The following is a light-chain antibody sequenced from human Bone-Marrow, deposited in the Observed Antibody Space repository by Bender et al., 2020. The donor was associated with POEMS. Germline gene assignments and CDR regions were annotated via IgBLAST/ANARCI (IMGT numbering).Light chain of an antibody. V-gene: IGLV1-44*01. Sequence: QSVLTQPPSASGTPGQRVTISCSGGSIDRNPIKWYQQLPGTAPRLVIYADDRRPSGVPNRFSASKSGSSASLAISGLQSEDAADYYCSTWEDRLNAWLFGGGTKLTVL. J-gene: IGLJ3*02. CDR1: SIDRNP. CDR2: ADD. CDR3: STWEDRLNAWL.